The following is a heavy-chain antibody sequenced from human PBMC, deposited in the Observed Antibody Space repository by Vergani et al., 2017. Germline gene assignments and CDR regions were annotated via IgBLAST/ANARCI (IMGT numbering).Heavy chain of an antibody. V-gene: IGHV3-9*01. CDR2: ISWNSGSI. Sequence: EVQLVESGGGLVQPGRSLRLSCAASGFTFDDYAMHWVRQAPGKGLEWVSGISWNSGSIGYADSVKGRFTISRDNAKNTLYLQMNSLRAEDTAVYYCARDLGGATPDAFDIWGQGTMVTVSS. D-gene: IGHD1-26*01. J-gene: IGHJ3*02. CDR1: GFTFDDYA. CDR3: ARDLGGATPDAFDI.